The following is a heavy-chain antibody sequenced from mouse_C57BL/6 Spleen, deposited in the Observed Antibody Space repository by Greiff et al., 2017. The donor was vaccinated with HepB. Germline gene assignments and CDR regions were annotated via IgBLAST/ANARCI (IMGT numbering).Heavy chain of an antibody. Sequence: EVKLMESGPGLVKPSQSLSLTCSVTGYSITSGYYWNWIRQFPGNKLEWMGYISYDGSNNYNPSLKNRISITRDTSKNQFFLKLNSVTTEDTATYYCARNYGSSGNFDYWGQGTTLTVSS. V-gene: IGHV3-6*01. D-gene: IGHD1-1*01. CDR2: ISYDGSN. CDR3: ARNYGSSGNFDY. J-gene: IGHJ2*01. CDR1: GYSITSGYY.